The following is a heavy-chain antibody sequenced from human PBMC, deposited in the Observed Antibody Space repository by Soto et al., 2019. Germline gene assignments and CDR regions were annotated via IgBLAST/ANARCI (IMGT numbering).Heavy chain of an antibody. J-gene: IGHJ3*02. CDR1: GDSIISYF. CDR3: ARMNQLAPKRNAFDI. V-gene: IGHV4-59*01. CDR2: IHYSGNS. Sequence: ASETLSLTCTVSGDSIISYFWTWIRQSPGKGLQWIGYIHYSGNSNYNPSLKSRVTMSVDTSKNQFSLRLTSVTAADTAVYYCARMNQLAPKRNAFDIWGQGTMVTVS. D-gene: IGHD3-3*02.